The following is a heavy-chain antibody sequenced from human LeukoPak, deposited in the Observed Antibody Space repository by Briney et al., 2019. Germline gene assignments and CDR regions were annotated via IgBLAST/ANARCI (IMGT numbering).Heavy chain of an antibody. Sequence: SETLSLTCAVYGGSFSGYYWSWLRQPPGKGLEWLGEINHSGSTNYNPPLKSRVTISVDTSKNQFSLKLSSVTAADTAVYYCARGRYSVDTAIGNYYFDYWGQGTLVTVSS. CDR2: INHSGST. J-gene: IGHJ4*02. CDR1: GGSFSGYY. CDR3: ARGRYSVDTAIGNYYFDY. V-gene: IGHV4-34*01. D-gene: IGHD5-18*01.